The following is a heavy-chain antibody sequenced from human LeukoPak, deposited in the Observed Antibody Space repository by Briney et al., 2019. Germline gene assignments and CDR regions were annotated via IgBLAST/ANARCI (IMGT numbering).Heavy chain of an antibody. CDR2: ISTGSSTT. Sequence: GGSLRLSCTASGFTFNTYSLNWVRQAPGKGLQWVSYISTGSSTTYYADSVKGRFTISRDNAKNSLYLQMNSLTEEDTAVYYCATLPEGSTLVRGVAFDYWGQGTLVTV. D-gene: IGHD3-10*01. CDR3: ATLPEGSTLVRGVAFDY. J-gene: IGHJ4*02. CDR1: GFTFNTYS. V-gene: IGHV3-48*02.